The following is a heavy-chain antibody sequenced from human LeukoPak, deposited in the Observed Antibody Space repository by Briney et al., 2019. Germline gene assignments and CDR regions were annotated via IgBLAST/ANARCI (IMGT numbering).Heavy chain of an antibody. CDR3: AGGPRPRRFDY. Sequence: SETLSLTCTVSGGSISSYYWSWIRQPPGKGLEWIGYIYYSGSTNYNPSLKSRVTISVDTPKNQFSLKLSSVTAADTAVYYCAGGPRPRRFDYWGQGTLVTVSS. D-gene: IGHD1-14*01. CDR1: GGSISSYY. V-gene: IGHV4-59*01. J-gene: IGHJ4*02. CDR2: IYYSGST.